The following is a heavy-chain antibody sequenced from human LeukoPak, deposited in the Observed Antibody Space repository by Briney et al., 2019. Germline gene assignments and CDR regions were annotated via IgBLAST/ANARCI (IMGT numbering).Heavy chain of an antibody. Sequence: GGSLRLSCAASGFTFSSYAMHWVRQAPGKGLEWVAVISYDGSNKYYADSVKGRFTISRDNSKNTLYLQMNSLRAEDTAVYYCVSVTVGYWGQGTLVTVS. CDR2: ISYDGSNK. J-gene: IGHJ4*02. D-gene: IGHD4-23*01. V-gene: IGHV3-30*04. CDR3: VSVTVGY. CDR1: GFTFSSYA.